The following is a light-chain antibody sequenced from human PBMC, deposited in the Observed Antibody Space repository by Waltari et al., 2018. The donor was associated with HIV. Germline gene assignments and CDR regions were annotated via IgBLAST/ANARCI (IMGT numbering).Light chain of an antibody. J-gene: IGLJ2*01. V-gene: IGLV2-14*01. CDR3: SSYTTTRTLV. Sequence: QSALTQPASVSGSPGQSITISCTGTSSDVGAYNYVSWYQQHPDKAPNLMIYEVSNRTSGVSNRFSGSKSGNTASLTISGLQAEDEADYYCSSYTTTRTLVFGGGTKLTVL. CDR2: EVS. CDR1: SSDVGAYNY.